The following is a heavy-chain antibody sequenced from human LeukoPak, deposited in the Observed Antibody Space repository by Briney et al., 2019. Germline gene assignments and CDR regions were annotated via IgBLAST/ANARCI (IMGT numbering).Heavy chain of an antibody. V-gene: IGHV4-31*03. CDR3: ATRTYFAYCSSTSCYDY. Sequence: SETLSLTCTVSGGSISSGGYYWSWIRQHPGKGLEWIGYIYYSGSTYYNPSLKSRVTISVDTSKNQFSLKLSSVTAADTAVYYCATRTYFAYCSSTSCYDYWGQGTLVTVSS. CDR1: GGSISSGGYY. D-gene: IGHD2-2*01. CDR2: IYYSGST. J-gene: IGHJ4*02.